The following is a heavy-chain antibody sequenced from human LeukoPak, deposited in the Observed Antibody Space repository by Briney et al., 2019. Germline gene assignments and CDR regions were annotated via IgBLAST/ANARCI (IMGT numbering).Heavy chain of an antibody. D-gene: IGHD3-10*01. Sequence: PGGSLRLSCAASGFTFSSYAMSWVRQAPGKGLEWVSAKSGSGGSTYYADSVKGRFTIYRDNSENTLYLQMTSLRAEDTAVYYCAKDGSRVDYYGSGSPGWYFDYWGQGTLVTVSS. J-gene: IGHJ4*02. CDR2: KSGSGGST. CDR1: GFTFSSYA. V-gene: IGHV3-23*01. CDR3: AKDGSRVDYYGSGSPGWYFDY.